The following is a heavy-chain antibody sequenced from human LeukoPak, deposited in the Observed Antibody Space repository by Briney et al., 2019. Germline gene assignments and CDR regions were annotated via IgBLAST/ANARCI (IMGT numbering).Heavy chain of an antibody. Sequence: GASVKVSCKASGYTFSNSGIIWVRQAPGQGLEWMGWISTYNGHTKYAQKFQGRVTMTTDTSTSTAYMELRSLRSDDTAVYYCARAKPKNMVRGLIMRRESRYYFDYWGQGTLVTVSS. CDR2: ISTYNGHT. CDR1: GYTFSNSG. J-gene: IGHJ4*02. D-gene: IGHD3-10*01. V-gene: IGHV1-18*01. CDR3: ARAKPKNMVRGLIMRRESRYYFDY.